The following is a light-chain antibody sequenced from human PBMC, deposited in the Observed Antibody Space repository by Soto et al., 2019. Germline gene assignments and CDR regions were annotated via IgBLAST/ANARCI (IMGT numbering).Light chain of an antibody. Sequence: EIVLTQSPGTLSLSPGERATLSCRASQSIRSNYVAWYQHKPGQAPRLLIYAASSRTTGIPDRFSGSGSGTDFTLTISRLEPEDSAVYHCQQYGSSPPITFGQGTRLEIK. J-gene: IGKJ5*01. CDR2: AAS. V-gene: IGKV3-20*01. CDR3: QQYGSSPPIT. CDR1: QSIRSNY.